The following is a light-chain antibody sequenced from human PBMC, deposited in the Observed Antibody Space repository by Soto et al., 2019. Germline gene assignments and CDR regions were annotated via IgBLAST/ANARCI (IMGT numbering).Light chain of an antibody. CDR2: AVS. CDR3: TSYTDTQSYL. Sequence: QSVLTQPASVSGSPGQSVTIWCSGSSSDIGSYNHVAWYQQFPGKSPKLMIYAVSDRPPGVSDRFSGYKSGIAACLTISGLQTEDEAHYYCTSYTDTQSYLFGTGTKVTVL. J-gene: IGLJ1*01. V-gene: IGLV2-14*03. CDR1: SSDIGSYNH.